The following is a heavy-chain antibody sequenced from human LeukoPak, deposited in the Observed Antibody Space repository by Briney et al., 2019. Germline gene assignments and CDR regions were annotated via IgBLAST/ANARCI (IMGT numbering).Heavy chain of an antibody. J-gene: IGHJ3*02. V-gene: IGHV3-15*01. D-gene: IGHD3-22*01. CDR1: GFTFSNAW. CDR2: IKSKTDGGTT. Sequence: PGGALRLSCAASGFTFSNAWMSWVRQAPGKGLEWVGRIKSKTDGGTTDYAAPVKGRFTISRDDSKNTLYLQMNSLKTEDTAVYYCTTVDRGSGHPSKSFIEDAFDIWGQGTMVTVSS. CDR3: TTVDRGSGHPSKSFIEDAFDI.